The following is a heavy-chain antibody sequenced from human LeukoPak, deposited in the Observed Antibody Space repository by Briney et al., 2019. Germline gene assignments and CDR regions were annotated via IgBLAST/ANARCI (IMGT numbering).Heavy chain of an antibody. J-gene: IGHJ4*02. Sequence: SVKVSCKASGGAFSSYAISWVRQAPRQGLEWMGGIIPIFGTANYAQKFQGRVTITADESTSTAYMELSSLRSEDTAVYYCARVKSRYSYFDYWGQGTLVTVSS. CDR2: IIPIFGTA. CDR1: GGAFSSYA. CDR3: ARVKSRYSYFDY. V-gene: IGHV1-69*13. D-gene: IGHD2-15*01.